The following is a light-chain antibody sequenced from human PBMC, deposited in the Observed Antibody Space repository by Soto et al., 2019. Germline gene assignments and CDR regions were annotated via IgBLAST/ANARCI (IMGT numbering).Light chain of an antibody. Sequence: DIQMTQSPSTLSAFVGDRVTITCRASQSISTRLAWYQQKPGKAPNFLIYDASSLESGVPSRFSGSGSGTEFSITIISLQPDDFATYYCQQYYSYNTFGQGTKLEIK. CDR3: QQYYSYNT. J-gene: IGKJ2*01. CDR2: DAS. CDR1: QSISTR. V-gene: IGKV1-5*01.